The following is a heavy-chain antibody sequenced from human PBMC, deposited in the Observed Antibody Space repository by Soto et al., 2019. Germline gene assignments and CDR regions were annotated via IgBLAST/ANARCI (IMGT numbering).Heavy chain of an antibody. CDR2: ISGSGGST. CDR3: ANGMVRGVNVY. Sequence: GGSRRLSCAASGLTFSSYAMSGVRQAPGKGLEWVSAISGSGGSTYYADSVKGRFTISRDNSKNTLYLQMNSLRAEDTAVYYCANGMVRGVNVYWGQGTLATVSS. CDR1: GLTFSSYA. D-gene: IGHD3-10*01. J-gene: IGHJ4*02. V-gene: IGHV3-23*01.